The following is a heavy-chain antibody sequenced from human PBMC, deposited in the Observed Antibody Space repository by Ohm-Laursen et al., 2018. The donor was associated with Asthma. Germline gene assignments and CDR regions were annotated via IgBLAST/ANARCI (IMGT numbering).Heavy chain of an antibody. J-gene: IGHJ1*01. CDR1: GGSFSGYY. Sequence: PSETLSLTCAVYGGSFSGYYWSWIRQPPGKGLEWIGEINHSGSTNYNPSLKSRVTISVDTSKNQFSLKLSSVTAADTAVYYCARGPGLRYFDWLPRGFQHWGQGTLVTVSS. V-gene: IGHV4-34*01. D-gene: IGHD3-9*01. CDR2: INHSGST. CDR3: ARGPGLRYFDWLPRGFQH.